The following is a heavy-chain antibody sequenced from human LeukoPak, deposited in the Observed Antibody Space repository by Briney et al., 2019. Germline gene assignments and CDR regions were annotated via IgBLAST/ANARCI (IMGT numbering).Heavy chain of an antibody. CDR2: ISWNSGSL. CDR1: GFTFGGYA. Sequence: GRSLRLSCAASGFTFGGYAMHWVRQAPGKGLEWVSGISWNSGSLAYADSVKRRFTISRDNAKISLYLQMNSLRTEDTALYYCARGLGGDQGYFDLWGRGTLATVSS. CDR3: ARGLGGDQGYFDL. V-gene: IGHV3-9*01. J-gene: IGHJ2*01. D-gene: IGHD3-10*01.